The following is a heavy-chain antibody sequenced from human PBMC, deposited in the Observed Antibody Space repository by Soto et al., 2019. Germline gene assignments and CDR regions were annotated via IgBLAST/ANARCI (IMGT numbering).Heavy chain of an antibody. J-gene: IGHJ4*02. Sequence: SVKVSCKASGGTFSSYAISWVRQAPGQGLEWMGGIIPIFGTANYAQKFQGRVTITADKSTSTAYMERSSLRSEDTAVYYCAASGSAALFDDYWGQGTLVTVSS. CDR3: AASGSAALFDDY. D-gene: IGHD1-26*01. V-gene: IGHV1-69*06. CDR1: GGTFSSYA. CDR2: IIPIFGTA.